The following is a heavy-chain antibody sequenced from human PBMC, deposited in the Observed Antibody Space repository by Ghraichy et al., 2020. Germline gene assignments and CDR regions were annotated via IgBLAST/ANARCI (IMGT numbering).Heavy chain of an antibody. CDR3: ARDPSSSWITPVVD. V-gene: IGHV1-2*02. D-gene: IGHD6-13*01. CDR2: INPNSGGT. CDR1: GYTFTGYY. J-gene: IGHJ4*02. Sequence: ASVKVSCKASGYTFTGYYMHWVRQAPGQGLEWMGWINPNSGGTNYAQKFQGRVTMTRDTSISTAYMELSRLRSDDTAVYYCARDPSSSWITPVVDWGQGTLVTVSS.